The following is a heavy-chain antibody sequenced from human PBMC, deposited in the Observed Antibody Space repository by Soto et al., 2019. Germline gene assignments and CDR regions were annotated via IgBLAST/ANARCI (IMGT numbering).Heavy chain of an antibody. J-gene: IGHJ4*02. Sequence: PSLTLSLTGTVSRGSIISSSYYWSWIRQKRGKGLEWIGYIYYSGSTYYNPALKGRVTISVDMSKTQFSLKLSSVTAAGTAMYYCARVTGSEGDYYGQWGQGTQVTVSS. CDR3: ARVTGSEGDYYGQ. CDR1: RGSIISSSYY. CDR2: IYYSGST. V-gene: IGHV4-31*03. D-gene: IGHD3-22*01.